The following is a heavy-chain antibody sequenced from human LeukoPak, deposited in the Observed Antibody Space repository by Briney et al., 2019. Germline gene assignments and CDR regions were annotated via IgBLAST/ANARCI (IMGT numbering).Heavy chain of an antibody. CDR2: IYYTGST. D-gene: IGHD3-3*01. CDR1: GGAISSYH. CDR3: TRSLGVVIHGGMDV. J-gene: IGHJ6*02. Sequence: SETLSLTCTVSGGAISSYHWSWIRQPPGKGLEWIGHIYYTGSTNYNPSLKSRVTISLDTSKNQFSLKLSSVTAADTAVYYCTRSLGVVIHGGMDVWGQGTTVTVSS. V-gene: IGHV4-59*01.